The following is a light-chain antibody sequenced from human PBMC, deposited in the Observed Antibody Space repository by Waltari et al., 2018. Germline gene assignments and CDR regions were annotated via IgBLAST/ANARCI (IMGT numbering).Light chain of an antibody. Sequence: DIVMTQSPDSLAVSLGERATINCKSSQSVLYSSNNKNYLAWYQQKPGQPPKLLIYWASTRESGVPDRFGGSGSGTEFTLTSSSLQAEDVAVYYCQQYYSTPLLTFGGGTKVEIK. V-gene: IGKV4-1*01. J-gene: IGKJ4*01. CDR2: WAS. CDR3: QQYYSTPLLT. CDR1: QSVLYSSNNKNY.